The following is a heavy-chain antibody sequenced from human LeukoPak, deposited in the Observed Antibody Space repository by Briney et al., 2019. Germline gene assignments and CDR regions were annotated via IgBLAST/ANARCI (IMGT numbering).Heavy chain of an antibody. CDR2: INHSGST. V-gene: IGHV4-34*01. D-gene: IGHD2-2*01. J-gene: IGHJ4*02. CDR1: GGSFSGYY. CDR3: ARLPRYCSSTSCYYSYGPEAFDY. Sequence: PSETLSLTCAVYGGSFSGYYWSWIRQPPGKGLEWIGEINHSGSTNYNPSLKSRVTISVDTSKNQFSLKLSSVTAADTAVYYCARLPRYCSSTSCYYSYGPEAFDYWGQGTLVTVSS.